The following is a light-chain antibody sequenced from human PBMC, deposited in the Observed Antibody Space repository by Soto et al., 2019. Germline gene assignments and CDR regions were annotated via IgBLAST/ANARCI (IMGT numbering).Light chain of an antibody. CDR2: AAS. CDR1: RSLSSSY. Sequence: EIVLTHSPGPLSLSPGERATLSCRASRSLSSSYVVWYQQKPGQAPRLLIYAASRRATGIPHRFSGSGSATEYTLTISRLEAEDFAVYYCQQQGTFGQGTRLEIK. J-gene: IGKJ2*01. V-gene: IGKV3-20*01. CDR3: QQQGT.